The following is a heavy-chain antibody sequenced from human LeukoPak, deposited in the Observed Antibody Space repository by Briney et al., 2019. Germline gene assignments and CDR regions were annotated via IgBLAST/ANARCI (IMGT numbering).Heavy chain of an antibody. CDR2: VSSYNDDT. D-gene: IGHD5-12*01. J-gene: IGHJ4*02. CDR3: VRDGDAGYDSFDY. V-gene: IGHV1-18*01. Sequence: ASVKVSCKASGGTFSSYAISWVRQAPGQGLEWMGWVSSYNDDTNYAQKFQGRVTMTTDTSTSTAYMELRSLRSDDTAVYYCVRDGDAGYDSFDYWGQGTLVTVSS. CDR1: GGTFSSYA.